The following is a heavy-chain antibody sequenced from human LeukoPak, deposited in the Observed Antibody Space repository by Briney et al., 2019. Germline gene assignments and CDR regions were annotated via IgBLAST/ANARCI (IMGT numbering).Heavy chain of an antibody. V-gene: IGHV4-39*07. CDR1: GGSISSSSYY. CDR3: ASVSGYDLAYYYYYMDV. CDR2: IYYSGST. Sequence: SETLSLTSTVSGGSISSSSYYWGWIRQPPGKGLEWIGSIYYSGSTYYNPSLKSRVTISVDTSKNQFSLKLSSVTAADTAVYYCASVSGYDLAYYYYYMDVWGKGTTVTVSS. J-gene: IGHJ6*03. D-gene: IGHD5-12*01.